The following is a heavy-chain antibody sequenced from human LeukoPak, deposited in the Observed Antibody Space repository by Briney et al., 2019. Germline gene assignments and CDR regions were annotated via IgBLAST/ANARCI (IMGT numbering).Heavy chain of an antibody. CDR1: GFTFSNYG. J-gene: IGHJ4*02. Sequence: GRSLRLSCAASGFTFSNYGMHWARQAPGKGLEWVGVIWYDGSNVKYPDSVRGRFTISRDNSKNMMYLQMNSLRAEDTAVYYCAKSSGWYPNYFDYWGQGTLVTASS. CDR3: AKSSGWYPNYFDY. V-gene: IGHV3-33*06. CDR2: IWYDGSNV. D-gene: IGHD6-19*01.